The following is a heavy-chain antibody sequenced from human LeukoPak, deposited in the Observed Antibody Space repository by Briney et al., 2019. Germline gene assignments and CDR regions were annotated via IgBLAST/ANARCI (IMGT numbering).Heavy chain of an antibody. CDR2: IKEDGSEK. V-gene: IGHV3-7*01. CDR3: ARELLGGRGDFGY. D-gene: IGHD1-26*01. J-gene: IGHJ4*02. CDR1: GFTFRNYW. Sequence: GGSLRLSCGASGFTFRNYWMSWVRQTPGKGLEWVANIKEDGSEKNYVDSVKGRFTISRDNAKNSLYLQMNSLRAEDTAVYYCARELLGGRGDFGYWGQGTLVTVSS.